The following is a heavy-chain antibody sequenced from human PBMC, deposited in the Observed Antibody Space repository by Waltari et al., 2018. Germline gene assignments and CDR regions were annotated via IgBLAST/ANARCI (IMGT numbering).Heavy chain of an antibody. J-gene: IGHJ4*02. V-gene: IGHV4-39*07. CDR2: IYYSGST. CDR3: ARTAYDHLTGYPTLDH. D-gene: IGHD3-9*01. CDR1: GAYFESSSHY. Sequence: QVQLQESGPGLVKPSETLSLTCRVSGAYFESSSHYWGWVRQPPGKGLEWIGSIYYSGSTYYNPSLKSRVNMSVDTANYQFSLKVTSVTAADTAIYYCARTAYDHLTGYPTLDHWGQGILVTVSS.